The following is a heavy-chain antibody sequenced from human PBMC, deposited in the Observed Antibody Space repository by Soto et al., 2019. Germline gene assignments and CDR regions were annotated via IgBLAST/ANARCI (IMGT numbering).Heavy chain of an antibody. CDR2: ISRSSSYI. CDR1: GFTFSSYS. CDR3: AREKDDYGDYTLPNYYYGMDV. J-gene: IGHJ6*02. V-gene: IGHV3-21*01. D-gene: IGHD4-17*01. Sequence: GGSLRLSCAASGFTFSSYSMNWVRQAPGKGLEWVSSISRSSSYIYYADSVKGRFTISRDNAKNSLYLQMNSLRAEDTAVYYCAREKDDYGDYTLPNYYYGMDVWGQGTTVTVSS.